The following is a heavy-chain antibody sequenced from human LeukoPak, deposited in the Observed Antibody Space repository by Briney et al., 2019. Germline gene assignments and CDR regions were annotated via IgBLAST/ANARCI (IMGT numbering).Heavy chain of an antibody. Sequence: PSETLSLTCTVSGGSISSSSYYWGWIRRPPGKGLEWIGSIYYSGSTYYNPSLKSRVTISVDTSKNQFSLKLSSVTAADTAVYYCARWGDSYGYVSPFDYWGQGTLVTVSS. CDR1: GGSISSSSYY. J-gene: IGHJ4*02. V-gene: IGHV4-39*07. CDR3: ARWGDSYGYVSPFDY. CDR2: IYYSGST. D-gene: IGHD5-18*01.